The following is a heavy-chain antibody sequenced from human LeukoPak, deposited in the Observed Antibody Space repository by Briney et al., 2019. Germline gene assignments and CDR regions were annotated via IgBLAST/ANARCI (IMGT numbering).Heavy chain of an antibody. Sequence: SRTLSLTCAVSGGSISSSNWWSWVRQPPGKGLEWIGEVYHSGDTNYNPSLKSRVTLSLDKSRNQFSLNLTSVTAADTAVYYCAREEMPGKFDFWGQGTLVTVSS. CDR1: GGSISSSNW. CDR2: VYHSGDT. J-gene: IGHJ4*02. D-gene: IGHD5-24*01. V-gene: IGHV4-4*02. CDR3: AREEMPGKFDF.